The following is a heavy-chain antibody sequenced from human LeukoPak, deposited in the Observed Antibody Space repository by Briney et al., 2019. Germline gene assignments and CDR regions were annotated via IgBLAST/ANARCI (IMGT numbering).Heavy chain of an antibody. V-gene: IGHV3-30*02. Sequence: GGSLRLSCAASGFTFSAYGMHWVRQAPGKGLEWVAFIRYDGNSKYYIDSVKGRFTISRDNSKNTLYLQMDSLRAEDTAVYYCTRDLMDYDVSTGLHHYYMDVWGQGTTVTVSS. CDR2: IRYDGNSK. J-gene: IGHJ6*02. CDR3: TRDLMDYDVSTGLHHYYMDV. D-gene: IGHD3-9*01. CDR1: GFTFSAYG.